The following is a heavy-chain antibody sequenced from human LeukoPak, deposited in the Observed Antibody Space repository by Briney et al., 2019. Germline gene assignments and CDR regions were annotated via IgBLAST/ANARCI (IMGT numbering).Heavy chain of an antibody. V-gene: IGHV1-18*01. D-gene: IGHD3-10*01. CDR1: GYTFTSYG. CDR3: ARVPMVRGVIPNFDY. CDR2: ISAYNGNT. Sequence: GASVKVSCKASGYTFTSYGISWVRQAPGQGLEWMGWISAYNGNTNYAQKLQGRVTMTTDTSTSTAYMELRSLRSDDTAVYYCARVPMVRGVIPNFDYWGQGTLVTVSS. J-gene: IGHJ4*02.